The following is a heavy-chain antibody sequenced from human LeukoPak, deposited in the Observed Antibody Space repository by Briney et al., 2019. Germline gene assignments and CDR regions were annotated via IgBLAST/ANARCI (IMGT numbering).Heavy chain of an antibody. CDR3: ARAENPATILY. Sequence: PSETLSLTCAVYAGSFSGYYWSWIRQPPGEVLEWIGEINHSGSTNYNPSFKSRVTISVDPSKTQLSLKLSSVPAADTAVYYCARAENPATILYWGQGTLVTVSS. V-gene: IGHV4-34*01. CDR1: AGSFSGYY. CDR2: INHSGST. J-gene: IGHJ4*02. D-gene: IGHD5-24*01.